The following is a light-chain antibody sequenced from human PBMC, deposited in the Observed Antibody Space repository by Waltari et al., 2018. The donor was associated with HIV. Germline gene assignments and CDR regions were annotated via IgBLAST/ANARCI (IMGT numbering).Light chain of an antibody. CDR2: AAS. V-gene: IGKV3-15*01. J-gene: IGKJ2*01. CDR1: ESVHSN. CDR3: QQYHKRHET. Sequence: EILMTPPPATLSVSPRGGATLSCRASESVHSNLAWFQHKPGQAPRLLIYAASTRATGVPDRFSASGSGTDFTLTIRSLQSEDFAIYFCQQYHKRHETFGQGTKLEIK.